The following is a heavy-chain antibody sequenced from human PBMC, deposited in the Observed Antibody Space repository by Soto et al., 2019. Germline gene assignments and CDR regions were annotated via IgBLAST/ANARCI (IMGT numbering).Heavy chain of an antibody. Sequence: QVQLQESGPGRVKPSQTLSLTCTVSGGSISSGDYYWSWIRQPPGKGLEWIGYIYYSGSTYYNPSLKSRVTLSVDTSKKQFSRKLSSVTAADTAVYYCARSYYDILTGYYWDDAFDIWGQGTMVTVSS. D-gene: IGHD3-9*01. J-gene: IGHJ3*02. V-gene: IGHV4-30-4*01. CDR1: GGSISSGDYY. CDR2: IYYSGST. CDR3: ARSYYDILTGYYWDDAFDI.